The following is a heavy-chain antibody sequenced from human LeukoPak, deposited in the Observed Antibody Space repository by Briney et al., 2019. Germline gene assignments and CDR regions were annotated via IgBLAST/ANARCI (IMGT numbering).Heavy chain of an antibody. CDR2: ISGSGGRT. Sequence: GGTLRLSCAASGFTLSSYGMSWVRQAPGKGLEWVSTISGSGGRTYYADSVKGRFTISRDNSKNTLYLQMNSLRAEDTAVYYCAELGITMIGGVWGKGTTVTISS. CDR1: GFTLSSYG. D-gene: IGHD3-10*02. V-gene: IGHV3-23*01. J-gene: IGHJ6*04. CDR3: AELGITMIGGV.